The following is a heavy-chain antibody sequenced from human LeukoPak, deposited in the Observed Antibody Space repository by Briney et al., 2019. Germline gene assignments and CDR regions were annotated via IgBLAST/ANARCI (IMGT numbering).Heavy chain of an antibody. CDR3: ARAPYYYDGPSPYYFDY. Sequence: SQTLSLTCTVSGGSISSGGYYWSWIRQHPGKGLEWIGYIYYSGSTYYNPSLKSRVTISVDTSKNQFSLKLSSATAADTAVYYCARAPYYYDGPSPYYFDYWGQGTLVTVSS. CDR1: GGSISSGGYY. V-gene: IGHV4-31*03. CDR2: IYYSGST. D-gene: IGHD3-22*01. J-gene: IGHJ4*02.